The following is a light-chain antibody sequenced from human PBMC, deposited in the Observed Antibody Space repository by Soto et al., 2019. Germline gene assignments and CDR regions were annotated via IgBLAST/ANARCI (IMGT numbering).Light chain of an antibody. CDR1: QSVSSN. J-gene: IGKJ5*01. V-gene: IGKV3-15*01. CDR2: GAS. Sequence: IVITQTTYTPSVSPAPRDALSSRTSQSVSSNLAWYQQKPGQAPRLLIYGASTRATVIPARFSGSGSGTEFTLTISSLQSEDLAIYYCHQYKSWPPFTFGQGTRLENK. CDR3: HQYKSWPPFT.